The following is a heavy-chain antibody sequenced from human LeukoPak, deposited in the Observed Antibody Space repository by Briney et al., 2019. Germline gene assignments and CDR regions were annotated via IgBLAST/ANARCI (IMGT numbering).Heavy chain of an antibody. V-gene: IGHV1-2*02. Sequence: ASVKVSCKASGYTFTGYYMHWVRQAPGQGLEWMGWINPNSGGTNYAQKFQGRVTMTRDTSISTAYMELSRLRSDDTAVYYCYITAANCRGTDDWGKGTLVTVSS. CDR3: YITAANCRGTDD. CDR1: GYTFTGYY. J-gene: IGHJ4*02. CDR2: INPNSGGT. D-gene: IGHD2-2*01.